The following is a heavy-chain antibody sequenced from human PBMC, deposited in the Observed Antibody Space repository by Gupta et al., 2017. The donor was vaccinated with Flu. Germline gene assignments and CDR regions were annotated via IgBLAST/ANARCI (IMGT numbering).Heavy chain of an antibody. CDR2: IGYDGSDK. CDR3: ARESAAEYYDLLTGYSPIYYFDY. Sequence: VAVIGYDGSDKYYADSVKGRFTISRDSSKNTLYLQMNSLRAEDTAVYYCARESAAEYYDLLTGYSPIYYFDYWGQGTLVTVSS. J-gene: IGHJ4*02. D-gene: IGHD3-9*01. V-gene: IGHV3-33*01.